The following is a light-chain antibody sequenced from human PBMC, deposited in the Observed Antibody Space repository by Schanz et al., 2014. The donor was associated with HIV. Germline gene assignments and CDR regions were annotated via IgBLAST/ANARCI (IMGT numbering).Light chain of an antibody. CDR1: SSDVGGYNY. V-gene: IGLV2-14*01. J-gene: IGLJ2*01. CDR2: EVS. CDR3: ATWDSTLSAVV. Sequence: QSALTQPASVSGSPGQSITISCTGTSSDVGGYNYVSRYQQHPGKAPKLMIYEVSKRPSGVPDRFSGSKSGTSASLAITGLQAEDEADYYCATWDSTLSAVVFGGGTKLTVL.